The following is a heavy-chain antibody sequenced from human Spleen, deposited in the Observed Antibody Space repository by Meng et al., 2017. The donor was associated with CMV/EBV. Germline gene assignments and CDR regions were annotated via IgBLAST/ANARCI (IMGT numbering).Heavy chain of an antibody. J-gene: IGHJ5*02. CDR3: ARIAGGPYYDFWSGRWFDP. CDR2: NSPIFGTA. Sequence: FSIYASSWVRQAPGQGLEWKGGNSPIFGTANYGQKFQGRVTITTDESTSTAYMELSSLRSEDTAVYYCARIAGGPYYDFWSGRWFDPWGQGTLVTVSS. CDR1: FSIYA. V-gene: IGHV1-69*05. D-gene: IGHD3-3*01.